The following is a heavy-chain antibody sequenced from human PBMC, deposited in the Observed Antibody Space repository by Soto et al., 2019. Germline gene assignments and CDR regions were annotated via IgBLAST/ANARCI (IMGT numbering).Heavy chain of an antibody. CDR1: GFTFSSYS. CDR3: ARGLFYYDSSGYLGY. J-gene: IGHJ4*02. D-gene: IGHD3-22*01. Sequence: AGGSLRLSCAASGFTFSSYSMNWVRQAPGKGLEWVSSISSSSSYIYYADSVKGRFTISRDNAKNSLYLQMNSLRAEDTAVYYCARGLFYYDSSGYLGYWGQGTLVTV. CDR2: ISSSSSYI. V-gene: IGHV3-21*01.